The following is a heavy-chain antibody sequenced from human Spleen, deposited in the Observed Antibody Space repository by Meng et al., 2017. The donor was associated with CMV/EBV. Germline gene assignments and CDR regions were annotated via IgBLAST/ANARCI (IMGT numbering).Heavy chain of an antibody. D-gene: IGHD1-26*01. CDR3: ASGRRRTYWELIGYFDY. CDR1: GFTFGDYA. J-gene: IGHJ4*02. V-gene: IGHV3-49*04. CDR2: IRSKAYGGTT. Sequence: GGSLRLSCTASGFTFGDYAMSWVRQAPGKGLEWVGFIRSKAYGGTTEYAASVKGRFTISRDDSKSIAYLQMNSLKTEDTAVYYCASGRRRTYWELIGYFDYWGQGTLVTVSS.